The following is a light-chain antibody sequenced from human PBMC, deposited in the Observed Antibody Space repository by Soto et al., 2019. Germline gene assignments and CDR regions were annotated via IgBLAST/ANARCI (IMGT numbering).Light chain of an antibody. CDR1: SSDVGGYTY. CDR2: EVN. V-gene: IGLV2-14*01. Sequence: QSVLTQPASVSGSPRQSITISCTGASSDVGGYTYVSWYQQHPDKAPKLMIYEVNNRPSGVSNRFSGSKSGNTASLTISGLQAEDEADYYCSSYTSSSTLYVFGTGTKVTVL. J-gene: IGLJ1*01. CDR3: SSYTSSSTLYV.